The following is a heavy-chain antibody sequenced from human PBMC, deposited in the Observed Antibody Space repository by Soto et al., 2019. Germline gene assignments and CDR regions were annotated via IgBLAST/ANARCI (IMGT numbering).Heavy chain of an antibody. CDR2: ISDDGSIK. CDR3: ARAIETAMDPCDY. Sequence: AGGSLRLSCAASGFSFTAYAMHWVRQAPGKGLEWVAVISDDGSIKYYADSVKGRFTISRDNSKNTLYLQMNSLRGDDTALYYCARAIETAMDPCDYWGQGALVTVSS. D-gene: IGHD5-18*01. J-gene: IGHJ4*02. CDR1: GFSFTAYA. V-gene: IGHV3-30-3*01.